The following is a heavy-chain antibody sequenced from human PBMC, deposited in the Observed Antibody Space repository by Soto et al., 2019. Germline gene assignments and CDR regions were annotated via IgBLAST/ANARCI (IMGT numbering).Heavy chain of an antibody. J-gene: IGHJ6*02. CDR3: AKDGSGSLNYYGMDV. Sequence: GGSLRLSCAASGFTFDDYAMHWVRQAPGKGLEWVSGISWNSGSIGYADSVKGRFTISRDNAKNSLYLQMNSLRAEDTALYYCAKDGSGSLNYYGMDVWGQGTTVTVSS. V-gene: IGHV3-9*01. CDR2: ISWNSGSI. CDR1: GFTFDDYA. D-gene: IGHD3-10*01.